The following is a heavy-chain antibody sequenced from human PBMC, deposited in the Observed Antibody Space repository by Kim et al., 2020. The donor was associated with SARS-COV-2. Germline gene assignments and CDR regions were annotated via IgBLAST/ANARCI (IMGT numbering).Heavy chain of an antibody. D-gene: IGHD3-22*01. CDR1: GFTFSSYG. J-gene: IGHJ6*03. CDR3: AKDLNYYDSSGYYYM. Sequence: GVSLRLSCAASGFTFSSYGMHWVRQAPGKGLEWVAVISYDGSNKYYADSVKGRFTISRDNSKNTLYLQMNSLRAEDTAVYYCAKDLNYYDSSGYYYM. V-gene: IGHV3-30*18. CDR2: ISYDGSNK.